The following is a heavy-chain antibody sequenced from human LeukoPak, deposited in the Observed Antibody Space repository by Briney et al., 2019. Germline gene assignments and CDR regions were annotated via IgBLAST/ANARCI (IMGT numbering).Heavy chain of an antibody. CDR3: ARDFSGYDYNFDY. Sequence: GGSLRLSCAASGFTFSTYTMNWVRQAPGKGLEWVSFISSSSSYMYYADSVKGRFTISRDNTKKSLYLQMNSLRAEDTAVYYCARDFSGYDYNFDYWDQGTLVTVSS. CDR1: GFTFSTYT. V-gene: IGHV3-21*01. J-gene: IGHJ4*02. CDR2: ISSSSSYM. D-gene: IGHD5-12*01.